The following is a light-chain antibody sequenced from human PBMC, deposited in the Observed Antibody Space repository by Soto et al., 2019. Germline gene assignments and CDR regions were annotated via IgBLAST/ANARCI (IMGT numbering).Light chain of an antibody. V-gene: IGLV2-14*01. CDR1: SSDIGAYNY. Sequence: QSALTQPASVSGSPGQSITISCAGTSSDIGAYNYVSWYQQHPGRAPKLMLYEVSHRPSGVSNRFSGSKSANTASLIISGLQPEDEADYYCASYTGTSTDVLFGGGTQLTVL. J-gene: IGLJ2*01. CDR2: EVS. CDR3: ASYTGTSTDVL.